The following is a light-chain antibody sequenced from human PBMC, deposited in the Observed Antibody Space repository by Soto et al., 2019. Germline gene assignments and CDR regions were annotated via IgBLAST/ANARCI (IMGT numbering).Light chain of an antibody. Sequence: DIQMTQSPSAMSSSLGDTVTITCRASQGISNYLAWFQQKPGKAPKRLIYATSSLQSGVPSRFSGIGSGTEFTLTISSLQTEDVATYDGQQRYSTTWTFGQGTKVDIK. J-gene: IGKJ1*01. CDR1: QGISNY. CDR3: QQRYSTTWT. V-gene: IGKV1-17*03. CDR2: ATS.